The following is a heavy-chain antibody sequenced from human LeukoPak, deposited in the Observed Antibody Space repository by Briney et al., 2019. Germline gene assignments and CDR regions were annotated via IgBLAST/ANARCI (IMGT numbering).Heavy chain of an antibody. D-gene: IGHD3-22*01. CDR3: ARDLGWRDSSGSSDY. J-gene: IGHJ4*02. Sequence: GASVKVSCKASGYTFTGYYMHWVRQAPGQGLEWMGWINPNSGGTNYAQKFQGRVTMTRDTSISTAYMELRSLRSDYTAVYYCARDLGWRDSSGSSDYWGQGTLVTVSS. CDR2: INPNSGGT. V-gene: IGHV1-2*02. CDR1: GYTFTGYY.